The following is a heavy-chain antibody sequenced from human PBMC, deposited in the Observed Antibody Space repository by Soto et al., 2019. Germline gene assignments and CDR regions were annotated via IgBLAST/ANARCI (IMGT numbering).Heavy chain of an antibody. J-gene: IGHJ4*02. Sequence: QVQLVESGGGVVQPGRSLRLSCAASGFTFSSYGMHWVRQAPGKGLEWVAVISYDGSNKYYADSVKGRFTISRDNSKNRLYLQMYSLRAEDTAVYYCAKDVGQWLVREYFDYWGQGSLVTVSS. CDR3: AKDVGQWLVREYFDY. CDR2: ISYDGSNK. D-gene: IGHD6-19*01. V-gene: IGHV3-30*18. CDR1: GFTFSSYG.